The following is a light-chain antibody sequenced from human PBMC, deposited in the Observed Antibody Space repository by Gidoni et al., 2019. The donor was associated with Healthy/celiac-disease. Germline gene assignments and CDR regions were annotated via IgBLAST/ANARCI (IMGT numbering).Light chain of an antibody. J-gene: IGLJ1*01. CDR3: LLYYGGAYV. V-gene: IGLV7-43*01. CDR1: TGAVNSGNY. CDR2: STS. Sequence: QTVVTQEPALTESPGGTVTLTCASSTGAVNSGNYPNWFQQKPGQGPRALIYSTSNNQPCTRARFSGSLLGGKAALTLSGVQPEDEAEYYCLLYYGGAYVFGTGTKVTDL.